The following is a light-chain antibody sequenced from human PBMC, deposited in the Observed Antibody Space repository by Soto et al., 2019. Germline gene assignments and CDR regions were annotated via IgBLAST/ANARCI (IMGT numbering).Light chain of an antibody. J-gene: IGKJ3*01. V-gene: IGKV3-20*01. CDR1: QNISSGY. CDR2: CPS. Sequence: EIVLTQSPGTLSLSPGERATLSCRASQNISSGYLAWYQQKPGQAPRLLIYCPSSRATGIPARFSGSGSGTDFTLTISRREPEDFAVYYCQQYGSSPLFTFGPGTKVDI. CDR3: QQYGSSPLFT.